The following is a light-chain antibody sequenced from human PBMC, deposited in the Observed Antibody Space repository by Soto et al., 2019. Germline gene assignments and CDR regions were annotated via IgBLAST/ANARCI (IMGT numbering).Light chain of an antibody. CDR3: QQYGSSPYT. Sequence: EIVLTQSPGTLSLSPGERATLSCRASQSVRNSYLAWYQQKPGQAPRLLIYGASGRATGIPDRFSGSGSGTDFTLTMSRLVPEDFAVYYCQQYGSSPYTFGQGTKLEI. V-gene: IGKV3-20*01. CDR2: GAS. CDR1: QSVRNSY. J-gene: IGKJ2*01.